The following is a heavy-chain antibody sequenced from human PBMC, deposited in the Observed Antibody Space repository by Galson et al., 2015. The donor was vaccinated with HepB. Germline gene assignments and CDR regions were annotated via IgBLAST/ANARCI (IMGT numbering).Heavy chain of an antibody. CDR3: ARSVAPSGAFDP. V-gene: IGHV6-1*01. Sequence: CAISGDSVSSNSAVWTWIRQPPSRGLEWLGRTYYRSKWYNDYAVFVKSRITINPDTSKNQVSLQLNSVTPEDTAVYYCARSVAPSGAFDPWGQGTLVTVSS. CDR2: TYYRSKWYN. D-gene: IGHD6-13*01. J-gene: IGHJ5*02. CDR1: GDSVSSNSAV.